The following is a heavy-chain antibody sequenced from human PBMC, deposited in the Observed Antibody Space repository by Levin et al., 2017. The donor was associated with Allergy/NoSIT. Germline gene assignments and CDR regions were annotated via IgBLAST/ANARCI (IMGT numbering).Heavy chain of an antibody. D-gene: IGHD6-13*01. CDR3: ARPYSSSWYYFDY. V-gene: IGHV4-39*01. Sequence: PSETLSLTCTVSGGSISSSSYYWGWIRQPPGKGLEWIGSIYYSGSTYYNPSLKSRVTISVDTSKNRFSLNLSSVTAADTAVYYCARPYSSSWYYFDYWGQGTLVTVSS. CDR1: GGSISSSSYY. CDR2: IYYSGST. J-gene: IGHJ4*02.